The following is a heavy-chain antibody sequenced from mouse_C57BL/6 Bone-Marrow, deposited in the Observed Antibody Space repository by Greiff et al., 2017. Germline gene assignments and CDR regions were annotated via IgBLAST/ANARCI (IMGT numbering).Heavy chain of an antibody. CDR2: VYPYNGGT. V-gene: IGHV1-36*01. CDR1: GFTFTDYY. CDR3: ARDPSYDYDSDYFDY. J-gene: IGHJ2*01. Sequence: EVQLQQSGPVLVKPGPSVKISCKASGFTFTDYYMHWVKQSHGKSLEWIGLVYPYNGGTSYNQKFKGKATLTVDTSSNTAYMELNRLTSEVSAVYYWARDPSYDYDSDYFDYWGQGTTLTVSS. D-gene: IGHD2-4*01.